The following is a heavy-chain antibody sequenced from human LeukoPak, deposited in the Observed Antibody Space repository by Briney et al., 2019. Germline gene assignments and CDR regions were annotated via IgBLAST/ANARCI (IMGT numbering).Heavy chain of an antibody. Sequence: GGSLRLSCAASGFTFSSYAMSWVRQAPGKGLEWVANIKQDGSEKYYVDSVKGRFTISRDNAKDSLYLQMNSLRAEDTAVYYCARELPAASSYYYGMDVWGQGTTVTVSS. CDR3: ARELPAASSYYYGMDV. J-gene: IGHJ6*02. CDR1: GFTFSSYA. D-gene: IGHD2-2*01. CDR2: IKQDGSEK. V-gene: IGHV3-7*01.